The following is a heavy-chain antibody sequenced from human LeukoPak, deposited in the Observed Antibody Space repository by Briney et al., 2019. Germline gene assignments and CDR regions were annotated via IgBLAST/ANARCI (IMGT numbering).Heavy chain of an antibody. CDR3: VRGYCSSGSCSGTWFDP. CDR1: GYTFTDNH. D-gene: IGHD2-15*01. J-gene: IGHJ5*02. Sequence: ASVKVSCKASGYTFTDNHMHWVRQAPGQGLEWMGWINPNSGGTNYAQRFQGRVTMTRDTSISTAYIELNSLGSDDTAVYYCVRGYCSSGSCSGTWFDPWGQGTLVTVSS. V-gene: IGHV1-2*02. CDR2: INPNSGGT.